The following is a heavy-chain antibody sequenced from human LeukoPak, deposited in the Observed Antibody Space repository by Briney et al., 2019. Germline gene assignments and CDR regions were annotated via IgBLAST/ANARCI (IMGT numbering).Heavy chain of an antibody. CDR3: ARGGVYYYYGMDV. Sequence: SETLSLTCAVYGGSFSGYYWSWIRQPPGKGLEWIGEINHSGSTNYNPSLKSRVTISVDTSKNQFSLKLSSVTAADTAVYYCARGGVYYYYGMDVWGQGTTVTVSS. V-gene: IGHV4-34*01. CDR2: INHSGST. J-gene: IGHJ6*02. CDR1: GGSFSGYY. D-gene: IGHD3-16*01.